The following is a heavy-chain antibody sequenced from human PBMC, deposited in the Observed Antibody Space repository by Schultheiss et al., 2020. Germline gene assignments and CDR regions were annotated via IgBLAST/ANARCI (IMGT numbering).Heavy chain of an antibody. Sequence: SETLSLTCTVSGGSISSSSYYWGWIRQPPGKGLEWIGEINHSGSTNYNPSLKSRVTISVDTSKNQFSLKLSSVTAADTAVYYCARGSGNCSGGSCPWRMYYYYGMDVWGQGTTVTVSS. D-gene: IGHD2-15*01. V-gene: IGHV4-39*07. CDR3: ARGSGNCSGGSCPWRMYYYYGMDV. J-gene: IGHJ6*02. CDR2: INHSGST. CDR1: GGSISSSSYY.